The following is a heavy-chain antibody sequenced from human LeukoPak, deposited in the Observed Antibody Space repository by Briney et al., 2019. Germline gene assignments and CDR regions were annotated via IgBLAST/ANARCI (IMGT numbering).Heavy chain of an antibody. CDR1: GGSISSYY. CDR2: INHSGST. J-gene: IGHJ4*02. V-gene: IGHV4-34*01. D-gene: IGHD2-21*02. Sequence: PSETLSLTCTVSGGSISSYYWSWIRQPPGKGLEWIGEINHSGSTNYNPSLKSRVTISVDTSKNQFSLKLSSVTAADTAVYYCAGKMTSFDYWGQGTLVTVSS. CDR3: AGKMTSFDY.